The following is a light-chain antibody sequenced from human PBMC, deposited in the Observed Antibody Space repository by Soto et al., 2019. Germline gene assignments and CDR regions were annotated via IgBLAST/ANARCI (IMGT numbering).Light chain of an antibody. CDR1: QGIATD. CDR2: GAS. Sequence: PSAQCACVGDTVTISCRASQGIATDLGWYQQKPGKAPDLLIFGASGLRGGVPSRFSGSGSGTEFTLTFGIRQPDDLATYYSKHYTSHLLTFGGGTKVDIK. V-gene: IGKV1-17*01. J-gene: IGKJ4*01. CDR3: KHYTSHLLT.